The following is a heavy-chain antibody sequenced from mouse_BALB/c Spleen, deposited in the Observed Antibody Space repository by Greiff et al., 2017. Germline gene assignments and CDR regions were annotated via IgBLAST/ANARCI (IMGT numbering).Heavy chain of an antibody. D-gene: IGHD1-2*01. CDR1: GFSLTSYG. CDR2: IWSGGST. Sequence: VKLVESGPGLVQPSQSLSITCTASGFSLTSYGVHWVRQSPGKGLEWLGVIWSGGSTDYNAAFISRLSISKDNSKSQVFFKMNSLQADDTAIYYCAREEISSNYAMDYWGQGTSVTVSS. V-gene: IGHV2-4-1*01. J-gene: IGHJ4*01. CDR3: AREEISSNYAMDY.